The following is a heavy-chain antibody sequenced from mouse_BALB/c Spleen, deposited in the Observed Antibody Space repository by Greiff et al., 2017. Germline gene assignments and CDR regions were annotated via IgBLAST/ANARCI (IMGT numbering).Heavy chain of an antibody. D-gene: IGHD1-1*01. J-gene: IGHJ2*01. CDR2: IYPGDGDT. Sequence: VKLVESGAELVRPGSSVKISCKASGYAFSSYCMNWVKQRPGQGLEWIGQIYPGDGDTNYNRKFKGKATLTADKSSSTAYMQLSSLTSEDSAVSFCERCEITTVFDYWGQGTTLTVSS. CDR3: ERCEITTVFDY. CDR1: GYAFSSYC. V-gene: IGHV1-80*01.